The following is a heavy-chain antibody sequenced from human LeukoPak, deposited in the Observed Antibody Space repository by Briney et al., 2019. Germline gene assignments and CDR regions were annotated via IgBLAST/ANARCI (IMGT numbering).Heavy chain of an antibody. CDR1: GGSISSYY. Sequence: SETLSLTCSVSGGSISSYYWSWIRQPPGKGLEYIGYSYYSGSTDYNPSLKSRVTISVDTSKNQLSLKLSSVTAADTAVYYCARGAPGGNDYGDYWGQGTLVTVSS. CDR3: ARGAPGGNDYGDY. CDR2: SYYSGST. J-gene: IGHJ4*02. V-gene: IGHV4-59*01.